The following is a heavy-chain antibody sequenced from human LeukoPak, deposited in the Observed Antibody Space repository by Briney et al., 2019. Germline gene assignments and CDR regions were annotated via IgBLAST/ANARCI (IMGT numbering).Heavy chain of an antibody. CDR2: INPNSGGT. D-gene: IGHD3-3*01. CDR3: ARGRGQVLRFLEWLPGY. J-gene: IGHJ4*02. Sequence: GASVKVSCKASGYTFTGYYMHWVRQAPGQGLEWMGWINPNSGGTNYAQKSQGRVTMTRNTSISTAYMELSSLRSEDTAVYYCARGRGQVLRFLEWLPGYWGQGTLVTVSS. CDR1: GYTFTGYY. V-gene: IGHV1-2*02.